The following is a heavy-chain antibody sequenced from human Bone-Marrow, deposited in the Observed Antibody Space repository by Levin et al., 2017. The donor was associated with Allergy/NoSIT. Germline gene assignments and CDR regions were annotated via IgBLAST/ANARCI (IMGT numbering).Heavy chain of an antibody. D-gene: IGHD3-10*01. CDR3: ARDRPSLLWFGEARRHGMDV. CDR2: IWYDGSNK. Sequence: LSLTCAASGFTFSSYGMHWVRQAPGKGLEWVAVIWYDGSNKYYADSVKGRFTISRDNSKNTLYLQMNSLRAEDTAVYYCARDRPSLLWFGEARRHGMDVWGQGTTVTVSS. CDR1: GFTFSSYG. J-gene: IGHJ6*02. V-gene: IGHV3-33*01.